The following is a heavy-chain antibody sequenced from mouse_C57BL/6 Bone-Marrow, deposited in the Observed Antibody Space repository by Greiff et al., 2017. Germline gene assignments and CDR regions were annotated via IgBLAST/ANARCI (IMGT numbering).Heavy chain of an antibody. V-gene: IGHV3-6*01. D-gene: IGHD1-1*01. CDR2: ISYDGSN. CDR3: ARVPITTVVGNYWYFDV. J-gene: IGHJ1*03. CDR1: GYSITRGYY. Sequence: EVQVVESGPGLVKPSQSLSLTCSVTGYSITRGYYWNWLRQFPGNKLEWMGYISYDGSNNYNPSLKNRISITRATSKNQFFLKLNSVTTEDTATYYWARVPITTVVGNYWYFDVWGTGTTVTVSS.